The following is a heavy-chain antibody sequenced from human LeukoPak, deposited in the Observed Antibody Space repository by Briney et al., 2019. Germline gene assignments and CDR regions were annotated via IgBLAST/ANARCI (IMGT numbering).Heavy chain of an antibody. J-gene: IGHJ4*02. D-gene: IGHD6-13*01. V-gene: IGHV4-59*02. CDR1: GGSVNNYQ. CDR2: IYYSGST. CDR3: ARENSNSWYLDY. Sequence: SETLSLTCTVSGGSVNNYQWTWIRQPPGKGLEWIGYIYYSGSTNYNPSLKSRVTISVDTSKNQFSLKLSSVTAADTAVYYCARENSNSWYLDYWGQGTLVTVSS.